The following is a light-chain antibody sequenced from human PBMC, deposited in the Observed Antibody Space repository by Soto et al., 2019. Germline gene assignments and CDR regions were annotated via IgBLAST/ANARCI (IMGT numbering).Light chain of an antibody. J-gene: IGLJ2*01. CDR2: EVT. Sequence: QSALTQPPSASGSPGQSVTISCTGTSSDVGNYNFVSWYRQHPGKAPKLIIYEVTKRPSGVPDRFSGSKSGNTASLTVSGLQAEDEADYYFSSYAGNNNMVFGGGTKLTVL. V-gene: IGLV2-8*01. CDR1: SSDVGNYNF. CDR3: SSYAGNNNMV.